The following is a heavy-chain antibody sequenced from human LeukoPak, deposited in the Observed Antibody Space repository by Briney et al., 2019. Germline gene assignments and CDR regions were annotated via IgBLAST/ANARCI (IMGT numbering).Heavy chain of an antibody. V-gene: IGHV3-20*04. Sequence: AGGSLRLSCAASGFTFDDYGMSWVRQAPGKGLEWVSGINWNGGSTGYADSVKGRFTISRDNAKNSLYLQMNSLRAEDTALYYCAREPRGYYYDSSAADYWGQGTLVTVSS. D-gene: IGHD3-22*01. CDR2: INWNGGST. CDR1: GFTFDDYG. CDR3: AREPRGYYYDSSAADY. J-gene: IGHJ4*02.